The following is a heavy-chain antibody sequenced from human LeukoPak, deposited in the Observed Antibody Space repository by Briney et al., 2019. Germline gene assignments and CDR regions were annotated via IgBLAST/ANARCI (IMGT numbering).Heavy chain of an antibody. CDR3: ARDRAHYSFDY. CDR1: GFTFSSYS. V-gene: IGHV3-48*01. Sequence: GGSLRLTCAASGFTFSSYSMNWVRQAPGKGLEWVSYITGSRNTIYYADSVKGRFTISRDNAKSSLYLQMNSLRAEDTAVYYCARDRAHYSFDYWGLGTLVTVSS. CDR2: ITGSRNTI. D-gene: IGHD3-10*01. J-gene: IGHJ4*02.